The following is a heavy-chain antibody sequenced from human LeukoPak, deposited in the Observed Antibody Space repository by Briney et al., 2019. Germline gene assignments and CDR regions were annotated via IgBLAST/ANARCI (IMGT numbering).Heavy chain of an antibody. D-gene: IGHD6-25*01. J-gene: IGHJ4*02. CDR1: GYTFTGYY. CDR2: INPNSGGT. CDR3: AGTATLFGYFDY. Sequence: ASVKVSCKASGYTFTGYYIHWVRQAPGQGLEWLGWINPNSGGTNSAQKFQGRVTMTRDTSISTAYMELSRLRSDDTAVYYCAGTATLFGYFDYWGQGTLVTVSS. V-gene: IGHV1-2*02.